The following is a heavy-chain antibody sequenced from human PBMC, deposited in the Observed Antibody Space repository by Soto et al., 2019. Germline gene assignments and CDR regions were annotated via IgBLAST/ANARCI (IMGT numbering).Heavy chain of an antibody. V-gene: IGHV3-23*01. CDR2: ISGSGGST. CDR1: VVTFSSYA. D-gene: IGHD3-9*01. Sequence: EVQLLESGRGLVQPGGSLRLSCAASVVTFSSYAMSWVRQAPWKGLEWVSAISGSGGSTYYADSVKARFTITRDNCKNTLYLQMNSLRAEDTAVYYCTKWSARGLVRVHYYGMDVWGQGTTVPVSS. J-gene: IGHJ6*02. CDR3: TKWSARGLVRVHYYGMDV.